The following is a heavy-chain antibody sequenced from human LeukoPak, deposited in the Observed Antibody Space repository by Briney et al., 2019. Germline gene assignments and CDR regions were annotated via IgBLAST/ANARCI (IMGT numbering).Heavy chain of an antibody. CDR2: IRNKAYGGTT. J-gene: IGHJ4*02. CDR3: TRGKGDQGWY. D-gene: IGHD2-15*01. Sequence: GGSLRPSCAGSGFTFGDYAMSWFRQAPGKGLEWVGFIRNKAYGGTTEYAASVKGRFTISRDDSKSIAYLQMNSLETEDTAVYYCTRGKGDQGWYWGQGTLVTVSS. CDR1: GFTFGDYA. V-gene: IGHV3-49*03.